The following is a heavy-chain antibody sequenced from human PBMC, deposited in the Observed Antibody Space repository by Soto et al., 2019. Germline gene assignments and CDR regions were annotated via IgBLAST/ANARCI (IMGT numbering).Heavy chain of an antibody. CDR3: ARQLDILTGYYY. D-gene: IGHD3-9*01. J-gene: IGHJ4*02. CDR1: GYSFTSYW. CDR2: IYPGDSDT. Sequence: GESLKISCKGSGYSFTSYWIASVRPMPEKGLEWMGIIYPGDSDTRYSPSFQGKVTISADKSISTAYLHWTSLKASDTAMYYCARQLDILTGYYYWGQGTLVTVSS. V-gene: IGHV5-51*01.